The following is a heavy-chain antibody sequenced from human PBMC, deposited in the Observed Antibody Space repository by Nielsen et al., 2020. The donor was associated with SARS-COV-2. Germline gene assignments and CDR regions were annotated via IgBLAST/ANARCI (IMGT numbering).Heavy chain of an antibody. CDR1: GFTFSSYA. V-gene: IGHV3-30*04. Sequence: GESLKISCAASGFTFSSYAMHWVRQAPGKGLEWVAVISYDGSNKYYADSVKGRFTISRDNSKNTLYQQMNSLRAEDTAVYYCARGTTVVTPFGAFLDYWGQGTLVTVSS. CDR3: ARGTTVVTPFGAFLDY. J-gene: IGHJ4*02. D-gene: IGHD4-23*01. CDR2: ISYDGSNK.